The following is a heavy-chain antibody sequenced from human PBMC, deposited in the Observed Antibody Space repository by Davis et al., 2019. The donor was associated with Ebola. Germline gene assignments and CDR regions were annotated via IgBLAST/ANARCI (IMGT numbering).Heavy chain of an antibody. CDR3: LRGRLNIDY. D-gene: IGHD2-8*01. Sequence: GGSLRLSCTASGFTFGDYAMNWVRQAPGKGLEWLSSIRSRAYGEATEYAASVKGRFTISRDDSKSIAYLQMNSLKTEDTAVYYCLRGRLNIDYWGQGTLVTVSS. J-gene: IGHJ4*02. V-gene: IGHV3-49*04. CDR2: IRSRAYGEAT. CDR1: GFTFGDYA.